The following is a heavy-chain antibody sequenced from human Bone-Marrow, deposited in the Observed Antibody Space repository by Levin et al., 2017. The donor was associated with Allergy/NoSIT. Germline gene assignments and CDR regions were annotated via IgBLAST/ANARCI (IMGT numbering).Heavy chain of an antibody. J-gene: IGHJ6*03. CDR2: IYTTGST. CDR3: ARDRLASLYYYSMDV. CDR1: GGSISSGRYY. V-gene: IGHV4-61*02. Sequence: SQTLSLTCSVSGGSISSGRYYFTWVRQSAGKGLEWIGRIYTTGSTNYNPSLESRVTISRDTVKKEVYLTLSSVTAADTAVYYCARDRLASLYYYSMDVWGRGTTVIVSS.